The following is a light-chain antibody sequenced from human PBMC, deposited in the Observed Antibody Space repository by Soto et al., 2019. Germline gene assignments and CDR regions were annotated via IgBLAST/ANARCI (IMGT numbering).Light chain of an antibody. CDR2: GND. V-gene: IGLV1-40*01. CDR1: SSNIGAGYD. J-gene: IGLJ1*01. CDR3: CSFTSITTYV. Sequence: QSVLTQPPSVSGAPGQGVTISCTGSSSNIGAGYDVHWYQQLPGAAPKLLIFGNDNRPSGVPDRFSGSRSGNTASLIISGLQAEDEADYYCCSFTSITTYVFGTGTKVTVL.